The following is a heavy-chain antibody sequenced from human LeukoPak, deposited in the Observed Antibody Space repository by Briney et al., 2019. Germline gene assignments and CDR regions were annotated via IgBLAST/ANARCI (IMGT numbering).Heavy chain of an antibody. Sequence: GESLKISWKGSGYSFSSYWIGSVRQMPGKGLEWMGIIYPGDSDTRYSPSFQGQVTISADKSISTAYLQWSSLKASDTAMYYCPRHPLYDDIVTGVNNWFDPWGQGTLVTVSS. CDR1: GYSFSSYW. V-gene: IGHV5-51*01. CDR2: IYPGDSDT. CDR3: PRHPLYDDIVTGVNNWFDP. J-gene: IGHJ5*02. D-gene: IGHD3-9*01.